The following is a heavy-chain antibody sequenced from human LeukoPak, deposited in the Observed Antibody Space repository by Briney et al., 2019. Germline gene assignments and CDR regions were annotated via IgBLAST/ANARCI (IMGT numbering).Heavy chain of an antibody. CDR2: INAGNGNT. CDR1: GYTFTSYA. V-gene: IGHV1-3*01. CDR3: ARELNYYGSGSYYGEGAFDI. Sequence: ASVKVSCKASGYTFTSYAMHWVRQAPGQRLEWMGWINAGNGNTKYSQKFQGRVTITRDTSASTAHMELSSLRSEDTAVYYCARELNYYGSGSYYGEGAFDIWGQGTMVTVSS. D-gene: IGHD3-10*01. J-gene: IGHJ3*02.